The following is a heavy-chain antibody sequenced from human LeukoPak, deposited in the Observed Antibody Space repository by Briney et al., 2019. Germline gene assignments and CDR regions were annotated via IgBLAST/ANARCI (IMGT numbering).Heavy chain of an antibody. D-gene: IGHD2-2*01. CDR2: IKQDGNEK. V-gene: IGHV3-7*03. CDR1: GFIFSSYW. Sequence: GGSLRLSCTASGFIFSSYWMTWVRQAPGKGLEWVANIKQDGNEKYYVDSVKGRFTISRDNAQNSLYLQMNSLRADDTAVYYCARKLGYGTGASCYVDYWGQGTLVTVSS. J-gene: IGHJ4*02. CDR3: ARKLGYGTGASCYVDY.